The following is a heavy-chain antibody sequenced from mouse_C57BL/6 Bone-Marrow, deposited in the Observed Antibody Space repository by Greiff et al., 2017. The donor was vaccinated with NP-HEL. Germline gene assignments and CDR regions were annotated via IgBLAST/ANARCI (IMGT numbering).Heavy chain of an antibody. CDR2: IDPENGDT. CDR1: GFNIKDDY. V-gene: IGHV14-4*01. J-gene: IGHJ1*03. D-gene: IGHD1-1*01. Sequence: EVQLQQSGAELVRPGASVKLSCTASGFNIKDDYMHWVKQRPEQGLEWIGWIDPENGDTEYASKFQGKATITADTSSNTAYLQLSSLTSEDTAVYYCTTGSIYWYFDVWGTGTTVTVSS. CDR3: TTGSIYWYFDV.